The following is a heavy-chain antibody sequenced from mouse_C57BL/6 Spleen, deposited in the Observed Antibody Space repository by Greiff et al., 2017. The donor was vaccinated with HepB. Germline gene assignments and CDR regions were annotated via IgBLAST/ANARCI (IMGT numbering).Heavy chain of an antibody. V-gene: IGHV1-50*01. CDR3: ARGFPDFYY. Sequence: QVQLQQPGAELVKPGASVKLSCKASGYTFTSYWMQWVKQRPGQGLEWIGEIDPSDSYTNYNQKFKGKATLTVDTSSSTAYMQLSSLTSADSAVYYCARGFPDFYYWGQGTTLTVSS. CDR2: IDPSDSYT. J-gene: IGHJ2*01. CDR1: GYTFTSYW.